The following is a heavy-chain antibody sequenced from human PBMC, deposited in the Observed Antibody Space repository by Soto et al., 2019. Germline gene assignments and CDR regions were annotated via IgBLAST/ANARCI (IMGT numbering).Heavy chain of an antibody. CDR3: ARGDRGAFDL. CDR1: GFTFSYYW. Sequence: EVQLVESGGGLVRPGGSLRLSCAASGFTFSYYWMHWVRQAPGKGLVWVSRIHSDGSSTTYADFVKGRFIISRDNARNTVDLQMNCVRVGDTVVYYCARGDRGAFDLWGQGTVVTVSS. J-gene: IGHJ3*01. CDR2: IHSDGSST. V-gene: IGHV3-74*01. D-gene: IGHD1-26*01.